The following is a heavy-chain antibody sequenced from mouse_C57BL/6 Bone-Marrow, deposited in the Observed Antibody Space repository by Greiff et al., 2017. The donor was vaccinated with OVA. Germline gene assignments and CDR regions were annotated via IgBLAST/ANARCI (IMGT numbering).Heavy chain of an antibody. V-gene: IGHV5-12*01. CDR3: ARMWEWYFDV. Sequence: DVQLVESGGGLVQPGGSLKLSCAASGFTFSDYYMYWVRQTPEKRLEWVAYISNGGGSTYYPDTVKGRFTISRDNAKNTLYLQMSRLKSEDTAMYYCARMWEWYFDVWGKGTTVTVSS. CDR1: GFTFSDYY. J-gene: IGHJ1*03. D-gene: IGHD4-1*01. CDR2: ISNGGGST.